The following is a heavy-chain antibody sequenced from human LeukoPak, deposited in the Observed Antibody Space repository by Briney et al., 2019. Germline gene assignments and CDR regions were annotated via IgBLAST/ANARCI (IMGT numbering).Heavy chain of an antibody. Sequence: SETLSLTCTVSGYSISSGYYWGWIRQPPGKGLEWIGSIYHSGSTYYNPSLKSRVTISVDTSKNQFSLKLSSVTAADTAVYYCARGYYGSGSFGEFWYFDYWGQGTLVTVSS. V-gene: IGHV4-38-2*02. CDR1: GYSISSGYY. CDR2: IYHSGST. CDR3: ARGYYGSGSFGEFWYFDY. D-gene: IGHD3-10*01. J-gene: IGHJ4*02.